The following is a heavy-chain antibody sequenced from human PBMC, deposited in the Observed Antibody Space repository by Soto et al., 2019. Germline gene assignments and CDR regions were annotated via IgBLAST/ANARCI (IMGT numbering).Heavy chain of an antibody. CDR3: ARAENYYYYGMDV. V-gene: IGHV4-34*01. CDR2: INHSGST. Sequence: PSETLSLTCAVYGGSFSGYYWSWIRQPPGKGLEWIGEINHSGSTNYNPSLKSRVTISVDTSKNQFSLKLSSVTAADTAVYYCARAENYYYYGMDVWGQGTTVTSP. J-gene: IGHJ6*02. CDR1: GGSFSGYY.